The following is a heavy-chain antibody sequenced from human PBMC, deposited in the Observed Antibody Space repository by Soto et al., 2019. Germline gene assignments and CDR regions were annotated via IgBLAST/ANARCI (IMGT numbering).Heavy chain of an antibody. J-gene: IGHJ4*02. CDR1: GGSISSSSYY. D-gene: IGHD5-18*01. Sequence: SETLSLTCTVSGGSISSSSYYWGWIRQPPGKGLEWIGSIYYSGSTYYNPSLKSRVTISVDTSKNQFSLKLSSVTAAETAVYYRDRERGEPGYSYGYDDYWGQGTLVTVSS. CDR2: IYYSGST. V-gene: IGHV4-39*01. CDR3: DRERGEPGYSYGYDDY.